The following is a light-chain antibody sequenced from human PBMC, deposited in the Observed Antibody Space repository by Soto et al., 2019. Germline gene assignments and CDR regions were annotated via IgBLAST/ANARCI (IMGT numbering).Light chain of an antibody. CDR2: GAS. V-gene: IGKV3-15*01. Sequence: EIGMTQSPATLPLAAGEPGILSCSASQSVSRNLAWYQQKPGQAPRLLIYGASTRATGIPARFRGSGSGTEFTLTISSLQSEDFAVYYCQQYNNWPPETFGQGTKVDIK. CDR1: QSVSRN. J-gene: IGKJ1*01. CDR3: QQYNNWPPET.